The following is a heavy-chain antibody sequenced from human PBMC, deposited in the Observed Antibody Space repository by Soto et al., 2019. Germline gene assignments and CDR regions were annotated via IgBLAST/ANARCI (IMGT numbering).Heavy chain of an antibody. CDR2: ISYDGSNK. J-gene: IGHJ4*02. D-gene: IGHD3-9*01. CDR1: GFTFSSYA. Sequence: PGGSLRLSCAASGFTFSSYAMHWVRQAPGKGLEWVAVISYDGSNKYYADSVKGRFTISRDNSKNTLYLQMNSLRAEDTAVYYCASGRFDILTGYLGPPFDYWGQGTLVTVSS. V-gene: IGHV3-30-3*01. CDR3: ASGRFDILTGYLGPPFDY.